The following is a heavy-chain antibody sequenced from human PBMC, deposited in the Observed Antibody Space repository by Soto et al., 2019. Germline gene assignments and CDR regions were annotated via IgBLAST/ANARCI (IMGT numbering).Heavy chain of an antibody. V-gene: IGHV3-7*01. CDR3: ARESGSSTSCYMRGVAAAVDAFDI. J-gene: IGHJ3*02. CDR2: IKQDGSEK. CDR1: GFTFSSYW. D-gene: IGHD2-2*02. Sequence: GGSLRLSCAASGFTFSSYWMSWVRQAPGKGLEWVANIKQDGSEKYYVDSVKGRFTISRDNAKNSLYLQMNSLRAEDTAVYYCARESGSSTSCYMRGVAAAVDAFDIWGQGTMVTVSS.